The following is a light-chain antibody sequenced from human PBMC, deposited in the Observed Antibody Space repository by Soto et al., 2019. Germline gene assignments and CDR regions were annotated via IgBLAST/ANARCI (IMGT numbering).Light chain of an antibody. CDR2: GAS. CDR3: QLYGISPPWT. Sequence: EIVLTQSPGTLSLSPGERATLSCRASQSVSSSYLAWYQQKPGQAPRLLIYGASNRATGIPDRFSGSGSGTDFRLTISRMEPEDFAVYYCQLYGISPPWTFGQGTKVEIK. CDR1: QSVSSSY. J-gene: IGKJ1*01. V-gene: IGKV3-20*01.